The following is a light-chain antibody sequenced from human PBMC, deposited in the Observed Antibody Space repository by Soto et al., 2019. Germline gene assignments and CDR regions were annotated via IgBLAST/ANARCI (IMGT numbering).Light chain of an antibody. J-gene: IGKJ2*01. CDR2: ETS. V-gene: IGKV1-17*03. CDR1: QDISRF. CDR3: LQHNTYPYT. Sequence: DVQMAQSPSAMSASVGDRVTIACRASQDISRFVAWFQHKPGRAPERLIYETSNLQPGVPSRFSGSGSGTEFTLAISGLQPEDFATYYCLQHNTYPYTVGQGTKLEIK.